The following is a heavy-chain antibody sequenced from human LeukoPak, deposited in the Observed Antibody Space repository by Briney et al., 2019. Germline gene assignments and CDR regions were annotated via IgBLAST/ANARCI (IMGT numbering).Heavy chain of an antibody. J-gene: IGHJ5*02. CDR3: ARDEGSSGWYGQNWFDP. Sequence: GGSLRLSCAASGFTFSCYSMNWLGQAPGKGLEGVSSISSSSSYIYYADSVKGRFTISRDNAKNSLYLQMNSLRAEDTAVYYCARDEGSSGWYGQNWFDPWGQGTLVTVSS. CDR1: GFTFSCYS. CDR2: ISSSSSYI. V-gene: IGHV3-21*01. D-gene: IGHD6-19*01.